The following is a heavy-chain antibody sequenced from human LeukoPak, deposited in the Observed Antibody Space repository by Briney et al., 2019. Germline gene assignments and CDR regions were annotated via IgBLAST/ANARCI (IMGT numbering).Heavy chain of an antibody. Sequence: SETLSLTCTVSGGSISSGGYYWSWIRQPPGKGLEWIGYIYHSGSTYYNPSLKSRVTISVDRSKNQFSLKLSSVTAADTAVYYCARDSPGYYYDSSGHRNWYFDLWGRGTLVTVSS. V-gene: IGHV4-30-2*01. D-gene: IGHD3-22*01. CDR2: IYHSGST. J-gene: IGHJ2*01. CDR1: GGSISSGGYY. CDR3: ARDSPGYYYDSSGHRNWYFDL.